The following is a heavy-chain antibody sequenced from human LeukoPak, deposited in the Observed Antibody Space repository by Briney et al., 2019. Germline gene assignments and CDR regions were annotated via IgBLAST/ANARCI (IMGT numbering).Heavy chain of an antibody. D-gene: IGHD3-10*01. Sequence: GGSLRLSCAASGFTFSGSAMHWVRQASGKGLEWLGRRNKANTYATAYAASGKGRFTSSRDNSKNTLYLQMNSLRAEDTAIYYCARAAMVRGVDYFDYWGQGTLVTVSS. CDR1: GFTFSGSA. J-gene: IGHJ4*02. CDR3: ARAAMVRGVDYFDY. V-gene: IGHV3-73*01. CDR2: RNKANTYAT.